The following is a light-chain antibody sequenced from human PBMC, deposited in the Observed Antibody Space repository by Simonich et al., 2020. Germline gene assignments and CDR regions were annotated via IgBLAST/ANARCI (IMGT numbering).Light chain of an antibody. CDR3: CSYAGSSNWV. J-gene: IGLJ3*02. CDR2: EGS. CDR1: SSGVGSYNR. V-gene: IGLV2-23*01. Sequence: QSALTQPPSVSGSPGQSITISSTGTSSGVGSYNRVSWYHQHPGKAPKLMINEGSMRPSGVSKRFSGSKSGNTASLTISGLQAEDEADYYCCSYAGSSNWVFGGGTKLTVL.